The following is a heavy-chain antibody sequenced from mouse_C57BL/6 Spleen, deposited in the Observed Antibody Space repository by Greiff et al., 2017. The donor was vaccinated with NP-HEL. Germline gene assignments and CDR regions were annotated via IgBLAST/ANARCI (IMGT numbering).Heavy chain of an antibody. J-gene: IGHJ3*01. V-gene: IGHV1-82*01. D-gene: IGHD2-3*01. CDR1: GYAFSSSW. CDR2: IYPGDGDT. Sequence: XQSGPELVKPGASVKISCKASGYAFSSSWMNWVKQRPGKGLEWLGRIYPGDGDTNYNGKFKGKATLTADKSSSTAYMQLSSLTSEDSAVYFCATYDAQAWFAYWGQGTLVTVSA. CDR3: ATYDAQAWFAY.